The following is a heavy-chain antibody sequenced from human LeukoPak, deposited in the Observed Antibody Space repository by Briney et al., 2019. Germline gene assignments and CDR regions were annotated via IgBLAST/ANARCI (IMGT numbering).Heavy chain of an antibody. J-gene: IGHJ4*02. CDR3: VPQKGYGGNPLDY. CDR2: ISGSGGST. V-gene: IGHV3-23*01. D-gene: IGHD4-23*01. Sequence: GGSLRLSCAASGFTFSSYVMSWVRQAPGKGLEWVSAISGSGGSTYYADSVKGRFTISRDNSKNTLYLQMNSLRAEDTAVYYCVPQKGYGGNPLDYWGQGTLVTVSS. CDR1: GFTFSSYV.